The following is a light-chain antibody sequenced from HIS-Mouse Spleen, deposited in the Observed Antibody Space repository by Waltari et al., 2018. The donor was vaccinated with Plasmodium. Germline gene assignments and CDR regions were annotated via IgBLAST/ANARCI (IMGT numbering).Light chain of an antibody. CDR3: QQSYSTWT. V-gene: IGKV1-39*01. Sequence: DIQMTPSPSSLSASVGDRVTITCRASQSISNYLNWYQQKPGKAPKFLIYAASTLQSGVPSRFSGSGSGTDFTLTISSLQPEDFATYYCQQSYSTWTFGQGIKVEIK. CDR1: QSISNY. J-gene: IGKJ1*01. CDR2: AAS.